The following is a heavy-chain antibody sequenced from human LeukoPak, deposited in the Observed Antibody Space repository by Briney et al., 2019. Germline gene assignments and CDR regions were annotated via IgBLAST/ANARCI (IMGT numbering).Heavy chain of an antibody. Sequence: SQTLSLTCTVSGGSISSGDYYWSWIRQPRGKGLEWIGYIYYSGSTYYNPSFKSRVTISVDTSKNQFSLKLSSVTAADTAVYYCARDPTYDFWSGYYPAGAFDIWGQGTMVTVSS. CDR3: ARDPTYDFWSGYYPAGAFDI. CDR1: GGSISSGDYY. D-gene: IGHD3-3*01. J-gene: IGHJ3*02. V-gene: IGHV4-30-4*08. CDR2: IYYSGST.